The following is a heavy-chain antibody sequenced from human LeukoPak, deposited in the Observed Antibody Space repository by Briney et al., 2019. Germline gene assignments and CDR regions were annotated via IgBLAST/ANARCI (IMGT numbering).Heavy chain of an antibody. CDR3: ARALTRWLQPFDY. V-gene: IGHV4-61*01. CDR2: IYYSGST. D-gene: IGHD5-24*01. J-gene: IGHJ4*02. Sequence: SETLSLTCAVSGYSITSGYYWSWIRQPPGKGLEWIGYIYYSGSTNYNPSLKSRVTISVDTSKNQFSLKLSSVTAADTAVYYCARALTRWLQPFDYWGQGTLVTVSS. CDR1: GYSITSGYY.